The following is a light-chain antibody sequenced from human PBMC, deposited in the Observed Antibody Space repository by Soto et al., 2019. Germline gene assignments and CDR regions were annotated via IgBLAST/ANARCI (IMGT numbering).Light chain of an antibody. CDR2: DVS. J-gene: IGLJ1*01. CDR1: SRDVGGYNY. V-gene: IGLV2-11*01. CDR3: CSYAGSYTHV. Sequence: QSALTQPRSVSGSPGQSVTISCTGTSRDVGGYNYVSWYQQHPGKAPKLMIYDVSKRPSGVPDRFSGSKSGNTASLTISGLQAEDEADYYCCSYAGSYTHVFGTGTKVTVL.